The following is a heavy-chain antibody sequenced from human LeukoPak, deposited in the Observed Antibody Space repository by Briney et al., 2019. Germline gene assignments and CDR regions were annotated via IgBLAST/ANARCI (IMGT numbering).Heavy chain of an antibody. CDR1: GGSISSYY. CDR2: IYYSGST. D-gene: IGHD2-15*01. CDR3: ARDSPVLRAFDI. V-gene: IGHV4-59*01. J-gene: IGHJ3*02. Sequence: PSETLSLTCTVSGGSISSYYWSWIRQPPGKGLEWIGYIYYSGSTNYNPSLKSRVTISVDTSKNQSSLKLSSVTAADTAVYYCARDSPVLRAFDIWGQGTMVTVSS.